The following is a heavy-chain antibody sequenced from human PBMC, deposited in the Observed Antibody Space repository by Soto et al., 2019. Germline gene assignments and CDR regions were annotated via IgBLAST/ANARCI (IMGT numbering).Heavy chain of an antibody. V-gene: IGHV1-69*11. CDR1: GGTFSSDS. CDR2: IIPVLGTP. CDR3: AHAAFYYGSRGT. J-gene: IGHJ5*02. Sequence: QVQLVQSGAEVKKSGSSVTVSCKSSGGTFSSDSISWVRQAPGQGLEWMGGIIPVLGTPDYAQQFQGRVTITADESTSTGYMELSSLKPEDTAVYYCAHAAFYYGSRGTWGQGTLVTVSS. D-gene: IGHD3-10*01.